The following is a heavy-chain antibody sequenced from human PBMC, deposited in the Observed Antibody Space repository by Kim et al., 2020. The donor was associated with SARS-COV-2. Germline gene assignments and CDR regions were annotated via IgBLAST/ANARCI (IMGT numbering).Heavy chain of an antibody. D-gene: IGHD2-2*01. CDR3: ARDGLLWWFDY. J-gene: IGHJ4*02. Sequence: TKYSQKFQGRVTITRDTSASTAYMELSSLRSEDTAVYYCARDGLLWWFDYWGQGTLVTVSS. V-gene: IGHV1-3*01. CDR2: T.